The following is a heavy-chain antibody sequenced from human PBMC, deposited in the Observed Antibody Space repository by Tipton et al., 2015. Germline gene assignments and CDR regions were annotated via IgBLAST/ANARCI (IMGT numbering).Heavy chain of an antibody. CDR2: IVPMFGTE. D-gene: IGHD5-12*01. J-gene: IGHJ4*02. CDR3: ARGGYSAYDFVY. V-gene: IGHV1-69*01. CDR1: GGTFSSYD. Sequence: QVQLVQSGAEVKKPGSSVKVSCKASGGTFSSYDISWVRQAPGQGLEWMGGIVPMFGTENYAPKFQARVTITADESTSTAYMELSSLRSEDTAVYYCARGGYSAYDFVYWGQGTLVTVSS.